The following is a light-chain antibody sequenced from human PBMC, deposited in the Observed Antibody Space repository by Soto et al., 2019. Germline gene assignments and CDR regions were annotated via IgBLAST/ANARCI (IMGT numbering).Light chain of an antibody. J-gene: IGLJ2*01. Sequence: QSVLTQPPSVSGAPGQRVTISCTGTNSNIGAGYDVHWYQQLPGTAPKFLIYGNNNRPSGVPDRFSGSKSGTSASLAITGLQAEDEADYYCQSYDNSLSGHVVFGGGTKVTVL. CDR2: GNN. CDR1: NSNIGAGYD. CDR3: QSYDNSLSGHVV. V-gene: IGLV1-40*01.